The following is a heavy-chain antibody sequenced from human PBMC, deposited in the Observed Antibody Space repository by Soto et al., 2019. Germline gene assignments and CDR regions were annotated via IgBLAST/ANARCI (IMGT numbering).Heavy chain of an antibody. Sequence: SETLSLTCTVSGGSISSYYWSWIRQPPGKGLEWIGYIYYSGSTNYNPSLKSRVTISVDTSKNQLSLKLSSVTAADTAVYYCARSYSGYDSCFDYWGQGTLVTVSS. CDR2: IYYSGST. CDR1: GGSISSYY. J-gene: IGHJ4*02. D-gene: IGHD5-12*01. V-gene: IGHV4-59*01. CDR3: ARSYSGYDSCFDY.